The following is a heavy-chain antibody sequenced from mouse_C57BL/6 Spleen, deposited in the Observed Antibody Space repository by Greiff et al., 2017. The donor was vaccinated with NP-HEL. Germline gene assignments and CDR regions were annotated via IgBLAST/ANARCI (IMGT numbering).Heavy chain of an antibody. CDR1: GYTFTSYD. D-gene: IGHD3-1*01. CDR2: IYPRDGST. CDR3: ARSGTWTEFAY. Sequence: VQLQQSGPELVKPGASVKLSCKASGYTFTSYDINWVKQRPGQGLEWIGWIYPRDGSTKYNEKFKGKATLTVDTSSSTAYMELHSLTSEDSAVYFCARSGTWTEFAYWGQGTLVTVSA. V-gene: IGHV1-85*01. J-gene: IGHJ3*01.